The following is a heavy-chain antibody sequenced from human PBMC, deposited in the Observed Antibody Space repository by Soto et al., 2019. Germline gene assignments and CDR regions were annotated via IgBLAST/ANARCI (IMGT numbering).Heavy chain of an antibody. CDR2: IYKDFT. D-gene: IGHD2-15*01. Sequence: EVQLVESGGGLVQPGGSLRLSCVASGFTATDIYMNWVRQAPGKGLEWVSVIYKDFTDYADFVRGRFSVSTDSSKNALYLQLDNLRAEETAVYYCALEPRYCSGGSCSIMGDAFDIWGKGAMVTVSS. V-gene: IGHV3-66*01. CDR3: ALEPRYCSGGSCSIMGDAFDI. J-gene: IGHJ3*02. CDR1: GFTATDIY.